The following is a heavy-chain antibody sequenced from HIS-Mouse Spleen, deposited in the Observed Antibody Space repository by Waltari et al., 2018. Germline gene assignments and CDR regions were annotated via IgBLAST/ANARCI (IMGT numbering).Heavy chain of an antibody. CDR1: GGSFSGYY. CDR2: INHSGST. Sequence: QVQLQQWGAGLLKPSETLSLTCAVYGGSFSGYYWSWIRQPPGKGLEWIGEINHSGSTNSNPSLKSRVTISVETSKNQFSLKLGSGTAADTAVYYCARELIKGYSSSWYYFDYWGQGTLVTVSS. D-gene: IGHD6-13*01. CDR3: ARELIKGYSSSWYYFDY. J-gene: IGHJ4*02. V-gene: IGHV4-34*01.